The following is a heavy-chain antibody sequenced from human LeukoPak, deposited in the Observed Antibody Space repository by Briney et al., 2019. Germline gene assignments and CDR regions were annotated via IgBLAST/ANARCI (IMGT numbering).Heavy chain of an antibody. V-gene: IGHV4-39*07. CDR2: IYYSGST. J-gene: IGHJ4*02. CDR1: GGSISSSSYY. D-gene: IGHD3-22*01. Sequence: SETLSLTCTVSGGSISSSSYYWGWIRQPPGKGLEWIGSIYYSGSTNYNPSLKSRVTISVDTSKNQFSLKLSSVTAADTAVYYCARRGSSGYYFDYWGQGTLVTVSS. CDR3: ARRGSSGYYFDY.